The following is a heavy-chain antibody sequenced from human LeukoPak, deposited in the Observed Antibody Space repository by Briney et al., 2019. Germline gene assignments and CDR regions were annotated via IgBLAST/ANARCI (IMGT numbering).Heavy chain of an antibody. CDR3: AKESSGGWYFDY. CDR2: IPASGGST. V-gene: IGHV3-23*01. D-gene: IGHD6-19*01. J-gene: IGHJ4*02. Sequence: GGSLRLSCVASGFTFSSNVMFWVRQAPGKGLEWVPSIPASGGSTYYADSVKGRFTISRDNSENSLYLQMNSLRAEDTAVYYCAKESSGGWYFDYWGQGTLVTVSS. CDR1: GFTFSSNV.